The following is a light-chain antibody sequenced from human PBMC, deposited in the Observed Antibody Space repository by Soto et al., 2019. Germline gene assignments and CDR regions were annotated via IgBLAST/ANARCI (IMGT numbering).Light chain of an antibody. Sequence: DIQMTQSPSTLSASVGDRVTITCRASQSISSWLAWYQQKPGKAPKLLIYKASSLESGVRSRFSGSGSGTEFTLTISSLQPDDFATYYCQQFHSFSPTCGQGPKVEIK. CDR3: QQFHSFSPT. J-gene: IGKJ1*01. V-gene: IGKV1-5*03. CDR1: QSISSW. CDR2: KAS.